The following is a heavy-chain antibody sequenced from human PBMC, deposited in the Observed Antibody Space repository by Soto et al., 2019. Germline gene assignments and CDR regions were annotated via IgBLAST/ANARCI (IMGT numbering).Heavy chain of an antibody. CDR2: IHYSGST. J-gene: IGHJ4*02. Sequence: SETLSLTCTVSGGSVSSSTYYWGWIRQPPGKGLEWIGSIHYSGSTYYSPSLKSRVTISVDTSKNQFSLKLSSVTAADTAVYYCARFWPPPYSDALTDYTDAFDYWGQG. D-gene: IGHD3-9*01. CDR3: ARFWPPPYSDALTDYTDAFDY. V-gene: IGHV4-39*07. CDR1: GGSVSSSTYY.